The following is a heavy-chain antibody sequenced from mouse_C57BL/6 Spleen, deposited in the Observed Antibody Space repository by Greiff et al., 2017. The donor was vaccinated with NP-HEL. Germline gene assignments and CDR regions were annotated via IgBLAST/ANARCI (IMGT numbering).Heavy chain of an antibody. Sequence: EVHLVESGPELVKPGASVKISCKASGYSFTGYYMNWVKQSPEKSLEWIGEINPSTGGTTYNQKFKAKATLTVDKSSSTAYMQLKSLTSEDSAVYYCARGGGREAMDYWGQGTSVTVSS. V-gene: IGHV1-42*01. J-gene: IGHJ4*01. CDR1: GYSFTGYY. CDR3: ARGGGREAMDY. CDR2: INPSTGGT.